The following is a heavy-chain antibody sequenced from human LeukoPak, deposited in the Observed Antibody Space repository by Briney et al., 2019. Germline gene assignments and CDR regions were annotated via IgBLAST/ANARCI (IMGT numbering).Heavy chain of an antibody. J-gene: IGHJ4*02. V-gene: IGHV3-30*02. D-gene: IGHD2-21*02. CDR2: VRSDGSDK. Sequence: GGSLRLSCGASGFTFTYYGMHWVRQAPGKGLEGVTFVRSDGSDKYYADSVKGRFTFSRDNSKNTVYLQMNSLSPEDTAVYYCVRDRDWAFDYWGQGSLVTVSS. CDR1: GFTFTYYG. CDR3: VRDRDWAFDY.